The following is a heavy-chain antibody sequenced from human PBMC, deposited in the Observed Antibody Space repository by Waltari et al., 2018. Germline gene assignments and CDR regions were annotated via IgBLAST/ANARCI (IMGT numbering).Heavy chain of an antibody. CDR1: SGSISSHY. CDR2: ILYSGST. V-gene: IGHV4-59*11. CDR3: ARGDFWSAFDI. Sequence: QVQLQESGPGLVKPSETLSLTCTVSSGSISSHYWSWIRQPPGKGLEWIGYILYSGSTNYNPSLMSRVTISVHTSKNQFSLNLSSMTAADTAVYYCARGDFWSAFDIWGQGTMVTVSS. D-gene: IGHD3-3*01. J-gene: IGHJ3*02.